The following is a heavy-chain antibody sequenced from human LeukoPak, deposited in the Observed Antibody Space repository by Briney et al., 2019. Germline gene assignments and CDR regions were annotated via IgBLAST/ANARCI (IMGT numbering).Heavy chain of an antibody. CDR3: ARQYSGSYEDY. Sequence: SETLSLTCTVSGGSISSSSYYWGWIRQPPGKGLEWLGSIYYSGSTYYNPSLKSRVTISVDTSKNQFSLKLSSVTAADTAVYYCARQYSGSYEDYWGQGTLVTVSS. D-gene: IGHD1-26*01. J-gene: IGHJ4*02. CDR1: GGSISSSSYY. V-gene: IGHV4-39*01. CDR2: IYYSGST.